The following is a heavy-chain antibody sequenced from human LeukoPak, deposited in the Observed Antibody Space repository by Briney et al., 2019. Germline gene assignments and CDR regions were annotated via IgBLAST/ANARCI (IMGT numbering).Heavy chain of an antibody. CDR2: ISWNSGSI. CDR1: GFTFDDYA. J-gene: IGHJ4*02. CDR3: AKDIGDMSAAGTHFDY. D-gene: IGHD6-13*01. V-gene: IGHV3-9*01. Sequence: GGSLRLSCAASGFTFDDYAMHWVRQAPGKGLEWVSGISWNSGSIGYADSVKGRFTISRDNAKNSLYLQMNSLRAEDTALYYCAKDIGDMSAAGTHFDYWGQGTLVTVSS.